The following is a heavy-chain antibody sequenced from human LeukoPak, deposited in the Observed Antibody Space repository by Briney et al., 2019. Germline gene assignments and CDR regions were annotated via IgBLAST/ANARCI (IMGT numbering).Heavy chain of an antibody. Sequence: ASVKVSCKASGYTFTSYGISWVRQAPGQGLEWMGWISAYNGNTNYAQKLQGRVTMTRDTSTSTAYMELRSLRSDDTAVYYCARVTFDTMIVVVITTSFYGMDVWGQGTTVTVSS. V-gene: IGHV1-18*01. CDR2: ISAYNGNT. CDR3: ARVTFDTMIVVVITTSFYGMDV. D-gene: IGHD3-22*01. CDR1: GYTFTSYG. J-gene: IGHJ6*02.